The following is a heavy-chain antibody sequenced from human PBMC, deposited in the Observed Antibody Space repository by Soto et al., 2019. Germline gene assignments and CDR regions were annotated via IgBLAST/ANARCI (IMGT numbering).Heavy chain of an antibody. CDR1: DESVTSPGNY. J-gene: IGHJ1*01. Sequence: PSETVSLTCDVSDESVTSPGNYWNWIRQRPDTGLEWIGYISSGGSPFYNPSLKSRVSISLDTSKNVISLALRSVTAADTAVYYCTLNHCAGGGCYDRDYWGRGTRVTVSS. D-gene: IGHD2-15*01. V-gene: IGHV4-31*11. CDR3: TLNHCAGGGCYDRDY. CDR2: ISSGGSP.